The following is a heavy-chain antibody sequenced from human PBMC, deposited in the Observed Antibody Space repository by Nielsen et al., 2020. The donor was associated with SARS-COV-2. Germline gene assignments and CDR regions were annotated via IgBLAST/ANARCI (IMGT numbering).Heavy chain of an antibody. CDR1: SGSIRTTSYY. Sequence: SETLSLTCTVSSGSIRTTSYYWVWIRQPPGKGLEWIGSIFYSGTTYYNPSLKSRVTISVDTSKNHFSLKLSSVTAADTAVYYCARVGDSWAFEIWGQGTKVTVSS. D-gene: IGHD3-16*01. J-gene: IGHJ3*02. CDR3: ARVGDSWAFEI. V-gene: IGHV4-39*02. CDR2: IFYSGTT.